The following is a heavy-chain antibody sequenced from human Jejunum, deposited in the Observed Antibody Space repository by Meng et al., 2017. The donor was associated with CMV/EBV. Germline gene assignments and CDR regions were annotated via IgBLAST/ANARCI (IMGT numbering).Heavy chain of an antibody. CDR1: SGSISGYY. J-gene: IGHJ5*02. CDR3: ARESGSYYWFDP. Sequence: QGQLTASGPGRVQFSAPLSLSCFLSSGSISGYYWSWIRQPAGKGLEWIGRIYTSGSTHYNPSLKSRLTMSVDLSNNQISLKLRSVTAADTAVYYCARESGSYYWFDPWGQGTLVTVSS. V-gene: IGHV4-4*07. D-gene: IGHD1-26*01. CDR2: IYTSGST.